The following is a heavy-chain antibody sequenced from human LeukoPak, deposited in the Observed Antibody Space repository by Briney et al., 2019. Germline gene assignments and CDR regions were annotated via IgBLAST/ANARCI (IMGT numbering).Heavy chain of an antibody. CDR1: GFTFSSYT. Sequence: GGSLRLSCAASGFTFSSYTMSWVRQAPGKGLEWVSTITTSDGNTYYADSVKGRFTVSRDNSKSTLFLQMNSLRAEDTAVYYCAKDGGLWVSAHWGDSWGRGTLVTVSS. CDR2: ITTSDGNT. D-gene: IGHD7-27*01. CDR3: AKDGGLWVSAHWGDS. J-gene: IGHJ4*02. V-gene: IGHV3-23*01.